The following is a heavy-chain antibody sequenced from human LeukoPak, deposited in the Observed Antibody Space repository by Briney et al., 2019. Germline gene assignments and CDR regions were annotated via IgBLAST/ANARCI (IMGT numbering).Heavy chain of an antibody. Sequence: GGSLRLSCAASGFTFSSYGMHWVRQAPGKGLDWVAFIHHDGSNKYYADSVRGRFTISRDNSKNTLYLQMNSLRAEDTAVYYCAASVWFGELIDSPWGQGTLVTVSS. V-gene: IGHV3-30*02. CDR3: AASVWFGELIDSP. J-gene: IGHJ5*02. CDR1: GFTFSSYG. CDR2: IHHDGSNK. D-gene: IGHD3-10*01.